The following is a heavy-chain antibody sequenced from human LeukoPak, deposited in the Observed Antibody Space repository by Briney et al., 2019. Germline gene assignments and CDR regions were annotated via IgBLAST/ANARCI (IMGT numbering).Heavy chain of an antibody. D-gene: IGHD6-19*01. J-gene: IGHJ4*02. CDR2: IYYSGST. CDR1: GGSISSSSYY. V-gene: IGHV4-39*07. CDR3: ARARRGWRH. Sequence: SETLSLTCTVSGGSISSSSYYWGWIRQPPGKGLEWIGSIYYSGSTYYNPSLKSRVTISVDTSKNQFSLKLSSVTAADTAVYYCARARRGWRHWGQGTLVTVSS.